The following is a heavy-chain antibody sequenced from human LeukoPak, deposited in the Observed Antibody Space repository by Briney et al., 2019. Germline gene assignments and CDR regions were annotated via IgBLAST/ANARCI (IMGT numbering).Heavy chain of an antibody. V-gene: IGHV3-23*01. Sequence: GGSLRLSCAASGFTFSSYGMHWVRQAPGKGLEWVSAISGSGGSTYYADSVKGRFTISRDNSKNTLYLQMNSLRAEDTAVYYCASGNRWLHFDYWGQGTLVTVSS. CDR2: ISGSGGST. CDR1: GFTFSSYG. CDR3: ASGNRWLHFDY. D-gene: IGHD4-23*01. J-gene: IGHJ4*02.